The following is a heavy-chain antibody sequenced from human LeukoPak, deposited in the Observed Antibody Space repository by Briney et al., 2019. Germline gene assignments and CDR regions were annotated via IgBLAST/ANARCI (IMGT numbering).Heavy chain of an antibody. Sequence: GGSLRLSCVASGFXFSSYSMNWVRQAPGKGLEWVSSISSSSIYIYYADSVKGRFTISRDNAKNSLYLQMNSLRAEDTAVYYCARGYYGDYVYDYWGQGTLVTVSS. CDR1: GFXFSSYS. V-gene: IGHV3-21*01. J-gene: IGHJ4*02. D-gene: IGHD4-17*01. CDR2: ISSSSIYI. CDR3: ARGYYGDYVYDY.